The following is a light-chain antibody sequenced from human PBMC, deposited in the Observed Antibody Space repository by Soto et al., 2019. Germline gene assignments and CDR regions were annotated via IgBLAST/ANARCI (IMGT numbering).Light chain of an antibody. CDR1: QSVSSSY. CDR2: GAS. Sequence: EIVLTQSPGTLSLSPGERATLSCRASQSVSSSYLAWYQQKPGQAPRLLIIGASSRAPGIPERLSGSGSGTDFTLTISRLEPEDFAVYYCQQYGSSPLTFGGGTKVEIK. CDR3: QQYGSSPLT. J-gene: IGKJ4*01. V-gene: IGKV3-20*01.